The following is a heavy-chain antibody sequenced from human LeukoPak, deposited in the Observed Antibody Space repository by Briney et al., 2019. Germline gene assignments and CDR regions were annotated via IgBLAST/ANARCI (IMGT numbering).Heavy chain of an antibody. D-gene: IGHD6-19*01. J-gene: IGHJ4*02. Sequence: TSETLSLTCTVSGASITSSYWSWIRQPPGKGLEWIGYIYHSGSTDFNPSLKSRDTISLDTSKNQFSLRLSSLTAADTAVYYCARHYSSGSFDYWGQGTLVTVSS. CDR1: GASITSSY. CDR2: IYHSGST. CDR3: ARHYSSGSFDY. V-gene: IGHV4-59*08.